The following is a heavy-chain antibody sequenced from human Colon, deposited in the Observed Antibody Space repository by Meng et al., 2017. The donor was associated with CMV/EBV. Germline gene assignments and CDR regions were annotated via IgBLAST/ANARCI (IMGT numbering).Heavy chain of an antibody. V-gene: IGHV3-11*01. D-gene: IGHD2-2*01. CDR1: GFTFSHYY. CDR2: ISYSSGII. J-gene: IGHJ6*02. CDR3: ARDCSSTSCFPLNGTDV. Sequence: SLKISCVASGFTFSHYYMTWIRQAPGKGLEWVSFISYSSGIIYYADSAKGRFTISRDNAKNSLYLEMNSLRAEDTAVYYCARDCSSTSCFPLNGTDVWGQGTTVTVSS.